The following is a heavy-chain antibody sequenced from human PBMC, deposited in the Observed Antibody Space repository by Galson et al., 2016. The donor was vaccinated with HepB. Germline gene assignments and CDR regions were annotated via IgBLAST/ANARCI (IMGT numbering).Heavy chain of an antibody. J-gene: IGHJ4*02. CDR2: ISPYNGDT. V-gene: IGHV1-18*01. CDR3: ARVDPLGSYDY. CDR1: GYTFTNYG. D-gene: IGHD7-27*01. Sequence: SVKVSCKASGYTFTNYGITWVRQAPGQGLEWMGWISPYNGDTNFAQKFQGRVTMTTDTSTSTVYMELRSLRYDNTAVYFCARVDPLGSYDYWGQGTLVTVSS.